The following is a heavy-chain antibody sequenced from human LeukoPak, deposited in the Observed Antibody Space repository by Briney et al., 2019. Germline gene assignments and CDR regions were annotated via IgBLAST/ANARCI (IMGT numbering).Heavy chain of an antibody. V-gene: IGHV4-4*09. CDR2: IYTSGST. J-gene: IGHJ4*02. CDR3: ASSTSCLAIDY. CDR1: GGSISSYY. D-gene: IGHD2-2*01. Sequence: PSETLSLTCTVPGGSISSYYWSWIRQPPGKGLEWIGYIYTSGSTNYNPSLKSRVTISVDTSKNQFSLKLSSVTAADTAVYYCASSTSCLAIDYWGQGTLVTVSS.